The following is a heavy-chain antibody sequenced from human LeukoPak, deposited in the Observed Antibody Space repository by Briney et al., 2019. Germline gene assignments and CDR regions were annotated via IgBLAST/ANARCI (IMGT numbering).Heavy chain of an antibody. CDR3: ASSVFYGSGSYYPLNYYHYGMDV. Sequence: SVKVSCKASGGTFSSYAISWVRQAPGQGLEWMGRIIPILGIANYAQKFQGRVTITADKSTSTAYMELSSLRSEDTAVYYCASSVFYGSGSYYPLNYYHYGMDVWGQGTTVTVSS. CDR2: IIPILGIA. V-gene: IGHV1-69*04. J-gene: IGHJ6*02. CDR1: GGTFSSYA. D-gene: IGHD3-10*01.